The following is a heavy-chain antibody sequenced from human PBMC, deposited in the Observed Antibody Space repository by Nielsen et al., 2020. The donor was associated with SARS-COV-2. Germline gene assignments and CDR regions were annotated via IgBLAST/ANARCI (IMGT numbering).Heavy chain of an antibody. Sequence: GESLKISCAASGFTFSSYGMHWVRQAPGKGLEWVAVISYDGSNKHYADSVKSRFTISRDNSKNTLYLQMNSLRAEDTAVYYCASTVVQDMDVWGKGTTVTISS. D-gene: IGHD4-23*01. CDR1: GFTFSSYG. J-gene: IGHJ6*03. CDR2: ISYDGSNK. V-gene: IGHV3-30*03. CDR3: ASTVVQDMDV.